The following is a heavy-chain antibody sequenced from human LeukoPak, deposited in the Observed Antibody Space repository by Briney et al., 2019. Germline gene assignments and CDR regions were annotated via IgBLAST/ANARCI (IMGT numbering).Heavy chain of an antibody. Sequence: GASVKVSCKASGGTFSSYAISWVRQAPGQGLEWMGRIIPILGIANYAQKFQGRVTITADKSTSTAYMELSSLRSEDTAVYYCAKERAPNYSSVRWFDPWGQGTLVTVSS. J-gene: IGHJ5*02. V-gene: IGHV1-69*04. D-gene: IGHD6-19*01. CDR3: AKERAPNYSSVRWFDP. CDR1: GGTFSSYA. CDR2: IIPILGIA.